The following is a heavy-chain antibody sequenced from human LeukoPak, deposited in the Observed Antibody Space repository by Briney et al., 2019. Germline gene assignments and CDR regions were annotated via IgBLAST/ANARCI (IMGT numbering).Heavy chain of an antibody. J-gene: IGHJ2*01. CDR2: IRYEGSSK. CDR3: AKGGHADYGDYSHLWYFDL. CDR1: RFTFNSYG. V-gene: IGHV3-30*02. D-gene: IGHD4-17*01. Sequence: SGGSLRLSCAASRFTFNSYGMHWVRQAPGKGLEWVAFIRYEGSSKYYADSVKGRFTISRDNSKNTLYLQMNSLRAEDTAVYYCAKGGHADYGDYSHLWYFDLWGRGTLVTVSS.